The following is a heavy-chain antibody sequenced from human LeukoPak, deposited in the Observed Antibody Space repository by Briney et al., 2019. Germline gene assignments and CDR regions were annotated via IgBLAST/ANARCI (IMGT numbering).Heavy chain of an antibody. V-gene: IGHV4-39*07. Sequence: PSETLSLTCTVSGGSISSSSYYWGWIRQPPGQGLEWIGSIYYSGSTYYNPSLKSRVTISVDTSKNQFSLKLSSVTAADTAVYYCARSHGSGWYQGWFDPWGQGTLVTVSS. D-gene: IGHD6-19*01. CDR2: IYYSGST. CDR3: ARSHGSGWYQGWFDP. J-gene: IGHJ5*02. CDR1: GGSISSSSYY.